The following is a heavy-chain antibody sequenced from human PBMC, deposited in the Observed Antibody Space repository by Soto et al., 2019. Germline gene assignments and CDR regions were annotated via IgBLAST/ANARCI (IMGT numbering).Heavy chain of an antibody. Sequence: PGGYLRLSCAASGFTFDDYGMSWVRQAPGKGLEWVSGINWNGGSTGYADSVKGRFTISRDNAKNSLYLQMNSLRAEDTALYYCASGYRRSTLGYWGQGTLVTVSS. CDR3: ASGYRRSTLGY. CDR1: GFTFDDYG. CDR2: INWNGGST. J-gene: IGHJ4*02. V-gene: IGHV3-20*04. D-gene: IGHD3-16*02.